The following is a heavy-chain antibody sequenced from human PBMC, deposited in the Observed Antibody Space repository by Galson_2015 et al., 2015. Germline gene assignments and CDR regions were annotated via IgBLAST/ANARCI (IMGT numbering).Heavy chain of an antibody. J-gene: IGHJ6*02. CDR2: INAGNGNT. D-gene: IGHD2-15*01. Sequence: SVKVSCKASGYTFTSYAMHWVRQAPGQRLEWMGWINAGNGNTKYSQKFQGRVTITRDTSASTAYMELSSLRSEDTAVYYCARDLRRLDIVVVVAATRVYYYYGMDVWGQGTTVTVSS. V-gene: IGHV1-3*01. CDR3: ARDLRRLDIVVVVAATRVYYYYGMDV. CDR1: GYTFTSYA.